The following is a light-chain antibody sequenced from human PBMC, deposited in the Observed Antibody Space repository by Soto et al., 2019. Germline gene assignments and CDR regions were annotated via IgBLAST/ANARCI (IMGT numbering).Light chain of an antibody. CDR1: SSDVGGYNY. Sequence: LTQPASVSGSPGQSITISCTGTSSDVGGYNYVSWYQQHPGKAPKLMIYDVSNRPSGVSNRFSGSKSGNTASLTISGLQAEDEADYYCSSYTSSSTSYVFGTGTKVPVL. V-gene: IGLV2-14*01. CDR3: SSYTSSSTSYV. CDR2: DVS. J-gene: IGLJ1*01.